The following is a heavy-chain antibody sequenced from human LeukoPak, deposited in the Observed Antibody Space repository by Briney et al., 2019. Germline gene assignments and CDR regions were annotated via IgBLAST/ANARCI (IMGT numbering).Heavy chain of an antibody. CDR2: ISYDGSNK. V-gene: IGHV3-30*04. Sequence: GRSLRLSCAASGFTFSSYAMHWVRQAPGKGLEWVAVISYDGSNKYYADSVKGRFTISRDNSKNTLYLQMNSLRAEDTAVYYCARGPSGYHNTGGEGTLVTVSS. D-gene: IGHD5-12*01. J-gene: IGHJ4*02. CDR1: GFTFSSYA. CDR3: ARGPSGYHNT.